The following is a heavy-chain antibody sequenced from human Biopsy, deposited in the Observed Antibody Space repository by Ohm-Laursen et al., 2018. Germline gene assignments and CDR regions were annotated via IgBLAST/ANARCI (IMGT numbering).Heavy chain of an antibody. D-gene: IGHD5-24*01. CDR1: GFSISDYY. Sequence: SLRLSCTASGFSISDYYMSWIRQAPGKGLEWVSYISSSGLTIYYADSVKGRFTVTRDNPKNSLYLQMNSLRVEDTAVYYCAKVHRRRDGYSYRDYWGQGTLVSVSP. CDR3: AKVHRRRDGYSYRDY. CDR2: ISSSGLTI. V-gene: IGHV3-11*01. J-gene: IGHJ4*02.